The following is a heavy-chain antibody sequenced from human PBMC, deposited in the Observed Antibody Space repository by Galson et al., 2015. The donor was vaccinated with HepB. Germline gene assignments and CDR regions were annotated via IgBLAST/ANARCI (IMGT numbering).Heavy chain of an antibody. V-gene: IGHV1-18*01. CDR2: ISGYNGNT. J-gene: IGHJ6*02. D-gene: IGHD2-15*01. CDR1: GYTFTSYG. Sequence: SVKVSCKASGYTFTSYGISWVRQAPGQGLEWMGWISGYNGNTNYAQKVQGRVTMTTDTSTGTAYMELRSLRSDDTAVYYCARGDCSGGSCYSEINNYYYGMDVWGQGTTVTVSS. CDR3: ARGDCSGGSCYSEINNYYYGMDV.